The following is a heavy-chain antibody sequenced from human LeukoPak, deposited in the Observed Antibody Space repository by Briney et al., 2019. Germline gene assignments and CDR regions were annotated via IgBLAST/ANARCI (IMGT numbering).Heavy chain of an antibody. J-gene: IGHJ5*02. Sequence: PWGSLRLSCAASGFTFSNYWMHWVRQAPGKGLVWVSRINSDGITTSYAESVKGRFSISRDNAKNTLYLQMNSLKAEDTAVYYCARDGSSWANWFDPWGQGTLVTVSS. CDR3: ARDGSSWANWFDP. CDR2: INSDGITT. V-gene: IGHV3-74*01. D-gene: IGHD6-13*01. CDR1: GFTFSNYW.